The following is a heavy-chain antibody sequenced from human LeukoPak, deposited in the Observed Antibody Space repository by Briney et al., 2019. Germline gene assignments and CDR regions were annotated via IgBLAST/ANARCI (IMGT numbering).Heavy chain of an antibody. Sequence: GGSLRLSCAASGFIFSTYGMSWVRRAPGKGLEWVSAISGTSSSTYCADSVKGRFTISRDNSKNTLYLQMNSLRAEDTAVYFCAKLSTGVNSFFDHWGQGTLVTVSS. V-gene: IGHV3-23*01. CDR3: AKLSTGVNSFFDH. D-gene: IGHD2-21*01. J-gene: IGHJ4*02. CDR2: ISGTSSST. CDR1: GFIFSTYG.